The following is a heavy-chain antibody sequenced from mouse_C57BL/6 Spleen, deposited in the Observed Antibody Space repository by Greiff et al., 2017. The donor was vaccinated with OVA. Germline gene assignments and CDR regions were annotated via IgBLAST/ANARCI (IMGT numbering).Heavy chain of an antibody. V-gene: IGHV1-81*01. CDR2: IYPRSGNT. Sequence: VKLMESGAELARPGASVKLSCKASGYTFTSYGISWVKQSTGQGLEWIGEIYPRSGNTYYNEKFKGKATLTADKSSSTAYMELRSLTSEDSAVYFCARLEIYYDYDEEAWFAYWGQGTLVTVSA. D-gene: IGHD2-4*01. J-gene: IGHJ3*01. CDR3: ARLEIYYDYDEEAWFAY. CDR1: GYTFTSYG.